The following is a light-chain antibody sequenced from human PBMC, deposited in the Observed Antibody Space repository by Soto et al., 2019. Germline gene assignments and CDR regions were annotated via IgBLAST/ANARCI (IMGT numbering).Light chain of an antibody. Sequence: QPVLTQSSSASASLGSSVKLTCTLSSGHSSYIIAWHQQQPGKAPRYLMNLEGTGTYNKGSGVPDRFSGSSSGADRYLTISNLQFEDEADYYRETWDSNSWVFGGGTKLTVL. CDR2: LEGTGTY. J-gene: IGLJ3*02. V-gene: IGLV4-60*02. CDR3: ETWDSNSWV. CDR1: SGHSSYI.